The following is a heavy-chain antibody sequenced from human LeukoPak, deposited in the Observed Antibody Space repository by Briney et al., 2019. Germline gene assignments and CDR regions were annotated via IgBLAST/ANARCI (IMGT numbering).Heavy chain of an antibody. Sequence: SETLSLTCAVYGGSFSGYYWSWIRQPPGKGLEWIGEINHSGSTNYNPSLKSRVTISVDTSKNQFSLKLSSVTAADTAVYYCARGPRSYGMDAWGQGTTVTVSS. CDR2: INHSGST. CDR3: ARGPRSYGMDA. CDR1: GGSFSGYY. J-gene: IGHJ6*02. V-gene: IGHV4-34*01.